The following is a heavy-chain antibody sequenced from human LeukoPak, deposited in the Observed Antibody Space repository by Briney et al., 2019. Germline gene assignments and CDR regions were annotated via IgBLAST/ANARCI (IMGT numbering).Heavy chain of an antibody. CDR1: GFTFSSYA. Sequence: RAGGSLRLSCAASGFTFSSYAMHWVRQAPGKGLEYVSAISSNGGSTYYANSVKGRFTISRDNSKNTLYLQMGSLRAEDMAVYYCARGRYSSSWYAWYFDYWGQGTLVTVSS. CDR3: ARGRYSSSWYAWYFDY. V-gene: IGHV3-64*01. D-gene: IGHD6-13*01. CDR2: ISSNGGST. J-gene: IGHJ4*02.